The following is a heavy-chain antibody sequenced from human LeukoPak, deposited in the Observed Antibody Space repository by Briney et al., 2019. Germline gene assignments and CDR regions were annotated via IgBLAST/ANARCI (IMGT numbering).Heavy chain of an antibody. CDR3: AREGLENSSSNNWLDP. D-gene: IGHD6-6*01. CDR2: ISAYNGNT. V-gene: IGHV1-18*01. J-gene: IGHJ5*02. Sequence: ASVKVSCKASGYTFTSYGISWVRQAPGQGLEWMGWISAYNGNTNYAQKLQGRVTMTTDTSTSTAYMELRSLRSDDTAVYYCAREGLENSSSNNWLDPWGQGTLVTVSS. CDR1: GYTFTSYG.